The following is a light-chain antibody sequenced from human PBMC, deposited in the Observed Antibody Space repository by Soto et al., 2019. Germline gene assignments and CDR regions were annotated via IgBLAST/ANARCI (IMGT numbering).Light chain of an antibody. Sequence: QSALTQPASVSGSPGQSITISCTGTSSDVGSYNLVSWYQHHPGKAPKLMIYEVSKRPSGVSNRFSGSKSGNTASLTISGLQAEDEADYYCCSYAGSSTLVFGNGTKVTVL. CDR1: SSDVGSYNL. CDR2: EVS. CDR3: CSYAGSSTLV. V-gene: IGLV2-23*02. J-gene: IGLJ1*01.